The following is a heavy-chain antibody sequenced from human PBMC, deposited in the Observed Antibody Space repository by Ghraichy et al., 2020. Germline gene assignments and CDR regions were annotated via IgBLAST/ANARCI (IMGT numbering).Heavy chain of an antibody. D-gene: IGHD3-3*01. V-gene: IGHV1-69*02. CDR1: GGTFSSYT. J-gene: IGHJ6*03. CDR3: ARETDFWSGGDYYYMDV. CDR2: IVPILGIA. Sequence: SVKVSCKASGGTFSSYTISWVRPAPGQGLEWMGRIVPILGIANYAQKFQGRVTITADKSTSTAYMELSSLRSEDTAVYYCARETDFWSGGDYYYMDVWGKGTTDTVSS.